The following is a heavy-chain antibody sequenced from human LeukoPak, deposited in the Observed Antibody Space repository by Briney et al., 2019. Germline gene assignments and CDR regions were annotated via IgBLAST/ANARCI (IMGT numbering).Heavy chain of an antibody. J-gene: IGHJ6*02. CDR3: AREGYDPFDSLGYGMGV. D-gene: IGHD3-9*01. V-gene: IGHV1-18*01. Sequence: ASVKVSCKASGYTFTSYGISWVRQAPGQGLEWMGWISAYNGNTNYAQKLQGRVTMTTDTSTSTAYMELRSLRSDDTAVYYCAREGYDPFDSLGYGMGVWGQGTTVTVSS. CDR2: ISAYNGNT. CDR1: GYTFTSYG.